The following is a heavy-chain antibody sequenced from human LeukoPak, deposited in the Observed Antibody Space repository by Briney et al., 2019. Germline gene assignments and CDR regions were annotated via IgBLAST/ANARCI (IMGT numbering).Heavy chain of an antibody. CDR3: SIGGRIAAAGTYQLDDY. D-gene: IGHD6-13*01. CDR2: INHSGST. J-gene: IGHJ4*02. V-gene: IGHV4-34*03. Sequence: SETLSLTCAVYGGSFSGYCWSWIRQPPGKGLEWIGEINHSGSTNYNPSLKSRVTISVDTSKNQFSLKLSSVTAADTAVYYCSIGGRIAAAGTYQLDDYWGQGTLVTVSS. CDR1: GGSFSGYC.